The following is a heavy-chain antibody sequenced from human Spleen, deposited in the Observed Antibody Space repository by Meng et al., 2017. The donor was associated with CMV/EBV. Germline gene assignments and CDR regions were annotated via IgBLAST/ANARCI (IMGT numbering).Heavy chain of an antibody. Sequence: GPLRLSCTVSGGSIGSYYWSWIRQPPGKGLEWIGYVYHSGSINYNPSLKSRVTISVDMSKNQFSLKLSSVTAADTAVYYCARGDPTVTGNYFFDHWGQGTLVTVSS. J-gene: IGHJ4*02. CDR3: ARGDPTVTGNYFFDH. CDR2: VYHSGSI. CDR1: GGSIGSYY. D-gene: IGHD4-17*01. V-gene: IGHV4-59*01.